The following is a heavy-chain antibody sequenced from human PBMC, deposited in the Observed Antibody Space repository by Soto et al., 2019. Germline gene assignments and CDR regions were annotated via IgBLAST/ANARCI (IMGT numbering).Heavy chain of an antibody. V-gene: IGHV1-18*01. CDR1: GDTFANFG. CDR3: ARVVRGVVNWFVP. Sequence: HLVQSRPEVKRPGASITVSCKTSGDTFANFGRSWVRQAPGQGLERMGWIATYNNNKNYAQKCQGRLTLTTDTSTSTAYMELESLGYDDTAVYYCARVVRGVVNWFVPWGQGTLVTVSS. J-gene: IGHJ5*02. D-gene: IGHD3-10*01. CDR2: IATYNNNK.